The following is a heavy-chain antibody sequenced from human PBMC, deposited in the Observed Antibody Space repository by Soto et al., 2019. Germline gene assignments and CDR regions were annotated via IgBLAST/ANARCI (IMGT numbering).Heavy chain of an antibody. D-gene: IGHD1-1*01. CDR3: ARGRKTTGTTVRPFNWFDP. CDR1: GFTFSSYS. CDR2: ISSSSSYI. V-gene: IGHV3-21*01. Sequence: GGSLRLSCAASGFTFSSYSMNWVRQAPGKGLEWVSSISSSSSYIYYADSVKGRFTISRDNAKNSLYLQMNSLRAEDTAVYYCARGRKTTGTTVRPFNWFDPWGQGTLVTVSS. J-gene: IGHJ5*02.